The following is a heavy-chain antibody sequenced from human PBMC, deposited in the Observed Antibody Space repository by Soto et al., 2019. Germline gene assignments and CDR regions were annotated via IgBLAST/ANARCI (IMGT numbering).Heavy chain of an antibody. CDR2: IYYSGST. Sequence: SETLSLTCTVSGGSISSGDYYWSWIRQPPGKGLEWIGYIYYSGSTYYNPSLKSRVTISVDTSKNQFSLKLSSVTAADTAVYYCARDTAMAAFDYWGRGTLVTVSS. CDR1: GGSISSGDYY. CDR3: ARDTAMAAFDY. J-gene: IGHJ4*02. D-gene: IGHD5-18*01. V-gene: IGHV4-30-4*01.